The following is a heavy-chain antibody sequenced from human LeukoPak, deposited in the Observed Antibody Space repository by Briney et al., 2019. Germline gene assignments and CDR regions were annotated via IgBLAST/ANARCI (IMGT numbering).Heavy chain of an antibody. J-gene: IGHJ3*02. CDR1: GFTFSSYS. D-gene: IGHD2-15*01. CDR3: AKILGYCSGGSCYGDDAFDI. CDR2: ISGSGGST. Sequence: GGSLRLSCAASGFTFSSYSMNWVRQAPGKGLEWVSAISGSGGSTYYADSVKGRFTISRDNSKNTLYLQMNSLRAEDTAVYYCAKILGYCSGGSCYGDDAFDIWGQGTMVTVSS. V-gene: IGHV3-23*01.